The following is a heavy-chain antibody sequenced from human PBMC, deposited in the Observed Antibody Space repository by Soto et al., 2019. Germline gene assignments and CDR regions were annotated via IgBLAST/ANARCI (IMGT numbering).Heavy chain of an antibody. CDR1: GFTFSSYW. Sequence: GESLKISCAASGFTFSSYWINWVRQAPGKGLEWVANIKGDGSEKSYVDSVKGRFTISRDNAKNSLYLQMSSLRAEDTAVYHCARGSRDSYPGSRIFDLWGRGTRVTVSS. V-gene: IGHV3-7*01. J-gene: IGHJ4*02. CDR3: ARGSRDSYPGSRIFDL. CDR2: IKGDGSEK. D-gene: IGHD3-10*01.